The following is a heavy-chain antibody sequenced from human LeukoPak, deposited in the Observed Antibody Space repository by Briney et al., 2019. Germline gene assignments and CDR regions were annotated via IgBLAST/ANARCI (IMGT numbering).Heavy chain of an antibody. D-gene: IGHD1-26*01. CDR2: IKTKTEGETT. J-gene: IGHJ4*02. CDR3: ATVQAGSYYEPFDY. CDR1: GFTSGNAW. V-gene: IGHV3-15*01. Sequence: GGSLRLSCAASGFTSGNAWMSWVRQAPGKGLEWVGRIKTKTEGETTDYAAPVTGRFTVSRDDPKNTLYLQMNSLKTEDTAVYYCATVQAGSYYEPFDYWGQGTLVTVSS.